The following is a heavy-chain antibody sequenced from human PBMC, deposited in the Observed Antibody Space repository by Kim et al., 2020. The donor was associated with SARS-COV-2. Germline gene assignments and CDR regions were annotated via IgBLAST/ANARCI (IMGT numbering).Heavy chain of an antibody. CDR2: IRYNGSNK. V-gene: IGHV3-30*04. J-gene: IGHJ6*01. CDR1: GFTFSNYA. CDR3: ATDRAQGLAFAYFYGLDV. D-gene: IGHD3-9*01. Sequence: GGSLRLSCAASGFTFSNYAMHWVRQAPGKGLEWVAGIRYNGSNKYYADSVKGRFTISRDNSKATLNLHMNSLRIDDTAIYYYATDRAQGLAFAYFYGLDV.